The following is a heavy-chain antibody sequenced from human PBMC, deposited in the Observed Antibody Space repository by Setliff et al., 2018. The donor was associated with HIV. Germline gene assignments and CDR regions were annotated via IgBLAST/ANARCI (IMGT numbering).Heavy chain of an antibody. V-gene: IGHV4-39*01. J-gene: IGHJ4*02. CDR2: IYYSGST. D-gene: IGHD5-12*01. Sequence: SETLSLTCTVSGGSISSSSYYWGWIRQPPGKGLEWIGSIYYSGSTYYNPSLKSRVTISVDTSKNQFSLKLSSVTAADTAVYYCASSGYGGYDSPGPLDYWGQGTLVTVSS. CDR1: GGSISSSSYY. CDR3: ASSGYGGYDSPGPLDY.